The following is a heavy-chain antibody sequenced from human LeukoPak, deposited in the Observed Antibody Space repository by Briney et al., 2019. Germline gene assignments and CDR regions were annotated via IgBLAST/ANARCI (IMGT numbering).Heavy chain of an antibody. D-gene: IGHD3-22*01. V-gene: IGHV4-38-2*02. CDR2: IYHSGST. J-gene: IGHJ4*02. CDR1: GYSISSGYY. CDR3: ARESSGYYYDVDY. Sequence: TPSETLSLTCTVSGYSISSGYYWGWIRQPPGKGLEWIGSIYHSGSTYYNPSLKSRVTISVDTSKNQFSLKLSSVTAADTAVYYCARESSGYYYDVDYWGQGTLVTVSS.